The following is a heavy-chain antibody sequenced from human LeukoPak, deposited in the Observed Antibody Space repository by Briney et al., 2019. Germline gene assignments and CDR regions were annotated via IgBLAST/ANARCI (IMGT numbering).Heavy chain of an antibody. V-gene: IGHV1-69*04. CDR3: ARGYYYDSSGYYDY. Sequence: SVKVSCKASGGTFSSYAISWVRQAPGQGLEWMGRIIPILGIANYAQKFQGRVTITADKSTSTAYMELSSLRSEDTAVYYCARGYYYDSSGYYDYWGQGTLVTVSS. CDR1: GGTFSSYA. J-gene: IGHJ4*02. CDR2: IIPILGIA. D-gene: IGHD3-22*01.